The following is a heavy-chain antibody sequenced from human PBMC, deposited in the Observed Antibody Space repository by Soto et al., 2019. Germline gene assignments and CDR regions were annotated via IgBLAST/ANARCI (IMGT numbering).Heavy chain of an antibody. Sequence: PGGSLRLSCAASGFTFSSYAMSWVRQAPGKGLEWVSAISGSGGSTYYADSVKGRFTIARDNSKNTLYLQMNSLRAEDTAVYYCAKDPHLFPAAPFDPWGQGTLVTVSS. J-gene: IGHJ5*02. CDR3: AKDPHLFPAAPFDP. D-gene: IGHD2-2*01. CDR1: GFTFSSYA. V-gene: IGHV3-23*01. CDR2: ISGSGGST.